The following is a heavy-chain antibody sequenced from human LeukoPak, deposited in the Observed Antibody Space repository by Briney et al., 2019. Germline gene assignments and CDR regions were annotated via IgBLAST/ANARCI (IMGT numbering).Heavy chain of an antibody. CDR2: IYHSGST. V-gene: IGHV4-38-2*02. Sequence: PSETLSLTCTVSGYSINSGYYWGWIRQPPGKGLEWIGSIYHSGSTYSNPSLKSRVTMSVDTSKNQFSLRLSSVNAADTAVYYCARDILATSIAAPYYWGQGTLVTVPS. D-gene: IGHD6-13*01. CDR3: ARDILATSIAAPYY. CDR1: GYSINSGYY. J-gene: IGHJ4*02.